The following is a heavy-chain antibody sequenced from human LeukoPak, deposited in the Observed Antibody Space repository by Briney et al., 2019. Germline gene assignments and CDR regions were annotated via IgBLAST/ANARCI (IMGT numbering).Heavy chain of an antibody. Sequence: GGSLRLSCAASGFTFSSYAMSWVRQAPGKGLEWVSAISGSGGSTYYADSVKGRFTISRDNAKNTLYLQMNSLRVEDTAVYYCARGDSGSFDFWGQGVLATVSS. CDR1: GFTFSSYA. D-gene: IGHD6-19*01. J-gene: IGHJ4*02. V-gene: IGHV3-23*01. CDR3: ARGDSGSFDF. CDR2: ISGSGGST.